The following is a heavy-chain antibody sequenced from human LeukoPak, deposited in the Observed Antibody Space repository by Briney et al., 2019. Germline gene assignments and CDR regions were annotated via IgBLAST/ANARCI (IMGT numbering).Heavy chain of an antibody. V-gene: IGHV1-18*01. CDR1: GYNFTSYD. CDR3: ARDFVSYYDSSGYPEYAFDI. D-gene: IGHD3-22*01. Sequence: ASVKVSCKASGYNFTSYDISWVRQAPGQGLEWMGWISAYNGNTNYAQKLQGRVTMTTDTSTSTAYMELRSLRSDDTAVYYCARDFVSYYDSSGYPEYAFDIWGQGTMVTVSS. J-gene: IGHJ3*02. CDR2: ISAYNGNT.